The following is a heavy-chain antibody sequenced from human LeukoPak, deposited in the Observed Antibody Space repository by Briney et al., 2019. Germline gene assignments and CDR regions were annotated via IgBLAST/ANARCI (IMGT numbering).Heavy chain of an antibody. CDR1: GGSISSYY. CDR3: ARHDNYPGFGRGFDP. V-gene: IGHV4-59*08. J-gene: IGHJ5*02. CDR2: MYYSGTT. D-gene: IGHD1-14*01. Sequence: SETLSLTCTVSGGSISSYYWSWIRQPPGKGLEWIGYMYYSGTTSYNPSLKSRVTLSTDTSKNHFSLKLYSVTAADTAVYYCARHDNYPGFGRGFDPWGQGSLVTVTS.